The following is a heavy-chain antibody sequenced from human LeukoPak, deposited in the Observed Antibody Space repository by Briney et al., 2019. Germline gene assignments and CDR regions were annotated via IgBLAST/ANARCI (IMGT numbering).Heavy chain of an antibody. V-gene: IGHV1-2*02. Sequence: AASVKVSCKASGYTFTGYYMHSVRQAPGQGLEWMGWINPNSGGTNYAQKFQGRVTMTRDTSISTAYMELSRLRSDDTAVYYCAREGSRPHYGLDVWGQGTTVTVSS. CDR3: AREGSRPHYGLDV. D-gene: IGHD6-13*01. J-gene: IGHJ6*02. CDR2: INPNSGGT. CDR1: GYTFTGYY.